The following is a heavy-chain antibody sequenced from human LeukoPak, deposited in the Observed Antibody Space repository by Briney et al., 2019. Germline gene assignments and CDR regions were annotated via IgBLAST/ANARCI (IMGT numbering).Heavy chain of an antibody. CDR2: ISSSISTI. CDR3: AKWPPLTTVLLGYYYMDV. CDR1: GFTFSSYS. V-gene: IGHV3-48*01. D-gene: IGHD3-10*01. J-gene: IGHJ6*03. Sequence: GGSLRLSCAASGFTFSSYSMNWVREAPGKGLGRGSYISSSISTIYYADSVNGRFTISRDYSNNTQYLQMNSLRAEDTAVYYCAKWPPLTTVLLGYYYMDVWGKGTTVTVSS.